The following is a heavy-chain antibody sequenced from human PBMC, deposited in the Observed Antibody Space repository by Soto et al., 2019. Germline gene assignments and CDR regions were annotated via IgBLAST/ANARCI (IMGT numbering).Heavy chain of an antibody. CDR2: ISGSGGST. J-gene: IGHJ5*02. Sequence: GGSLRLSCAASGFTFSSYAMSWVRQAPGKGLEWVSAISGSGGSTYYADSVKGRFTNSRDNSKNPLYLQMNSLRAEDTAVYYCAKDIHNWNYDLFDPWGQGTLVTVSS. CDR3: AKDIHNWNYDLFDP. V-gene: IGHV3-23*01. CDR1: GFTFSSYA. D-gene: IGHD1-7*01.